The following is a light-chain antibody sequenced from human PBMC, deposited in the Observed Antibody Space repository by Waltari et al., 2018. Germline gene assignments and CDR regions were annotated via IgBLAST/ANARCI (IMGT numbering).Light chain of an antibody. Sequence: EIVFTQSPGTLSLSPGERATLSCRASRSISTSYLSWYQQKPGQAPRLLMYGTSPRSGGIPNRFRGGGSYTDFTLTISILEAEEFGVYYGKSEKTFGKGTKVEIK. V-gene: IGKV3-20*01. CDR2: GTS. CDR1: RSISTSY. CDR3: KSEKT. J-gene: IGKJ1*01.